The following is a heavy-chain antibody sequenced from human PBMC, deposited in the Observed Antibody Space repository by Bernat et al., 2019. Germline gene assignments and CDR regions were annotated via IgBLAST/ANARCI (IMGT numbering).Heavy chain of an antibody. D-gene: IGHD2-15*01. Sequence: EVQLVQSGAALKKPGESLKISCKASGYSFTNYWPGWVRQMPGKGLEWMGIIYPGDSETRYSPSFQGHVTISADKSISTAYLQWSSLKASDTAMYYWARRYCRSGTCQKNWFEPWGQGTLVTVSS. J-gene: IGHJ5*02. CDR3: ARRYCRSGTCQKNWFEP. CDR2: IYPGDSET. CDR1: GYSFTNYW. V-gene: IGHV5-51*01.